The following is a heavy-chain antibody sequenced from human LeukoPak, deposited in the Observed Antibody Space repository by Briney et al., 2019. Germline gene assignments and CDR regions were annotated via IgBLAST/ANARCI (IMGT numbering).Heavy chain of an antibody. CDR1: GGTFSSYA. CDR3: AREGPYGSGPDY. Sequence: SVKVSCKASGGTFSSYAISWVRQAPGQGLEWMGRIIPILGIANYAQKFQGRVTITADKSTSTAYMELSSLRSDDTAVYYCAREGPYGSGPDYWGQGTLVTVSS. CDR2: IIPILGIA. D-gene: IGHD3-10*01. V-gene: IGHV1-69*04. J-gene: IGHJ4*02.